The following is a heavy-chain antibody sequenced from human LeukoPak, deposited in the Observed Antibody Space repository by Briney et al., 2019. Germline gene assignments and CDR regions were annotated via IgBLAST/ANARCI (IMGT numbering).Heavy chain of an antibody. V-gene: IGHV4-4*07. J-gene: IGHJ4*02. CDR2: IYTGGST. CDR1: GGSISSYY. Sequence: SETLSLTCSVSGGSISSYYWSWIRQPAGKGLEFIGRIYTGGSTNYNPSLKSRVTISVDTSKNQFSLKLSSVTAADTAVYYCARGEAGCSSTSCYPELFYYWGQGTLVTVSS. CDR3: ARGEAGCSSTSCYPELFYY. D-gene: IGHD2-2*01.